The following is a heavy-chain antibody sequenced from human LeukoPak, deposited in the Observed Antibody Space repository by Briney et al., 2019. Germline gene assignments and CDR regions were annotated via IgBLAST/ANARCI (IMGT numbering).Heavy chain of an antibody. CDR2: IRYDGSNK. V-gene: IGHV3-30*02. CDR3: ARRVLLYDILTAYSRYYYYYMDV. D-gene: IGHD3-9*01. J-gene: IGHJ6*03. CDR1: GFTFSSYG. Sequence: GGSLRLSCAASGFTFSSYGMHWVRQAPGKGLEWVAFIRYDGSNKYYADSVKGRFTISRDNSKNTLYLQMNSLRAEDTAVYYCARRVLLYDILTAYSRYYYYYMDVWGRGTTVTISS.